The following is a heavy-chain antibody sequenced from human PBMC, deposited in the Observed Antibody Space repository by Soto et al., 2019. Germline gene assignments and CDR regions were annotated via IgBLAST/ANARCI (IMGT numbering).Heavy chain of an antibody. V-gene: IGHV1-69*01. CDR3: ARSQGSSTSLEIYYYYYYGMDV. Sequence: VQLVQSGAEVKKPGSSVQVSCKASGGTFSSYTIRWVRQAPGQGLEWMGGIIPISGTANYAQKFQGRVTITADESTSTAYMELSSLRSEDTAVYYCARSQGSSTSLEIYYYYYYGMDVWGQGTTVTVSS. CDR1: GGTFSSYT. CDR2: IIPISGTA. D-gene: IGHD2-2*01. J-gene: IGHJ6*02.